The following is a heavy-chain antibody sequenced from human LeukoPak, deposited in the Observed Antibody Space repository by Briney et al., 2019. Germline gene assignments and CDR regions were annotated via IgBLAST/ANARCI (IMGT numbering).Heavy chain of an antibody. CDR1: GGSISSGGYY. J-gene: IGHJ4*02. CDR3: ASLNPFDY. V-gene: IGHV4-30-2*01. Sequence: SETLSLTCTVSGGSISSGGYYWSWIRQPPGKGLEWIGYIYHSGSTYYNPSLKSRVTISVDRSKNQFSLKLSSVTAADTAVYYCASLNPFDYWGQGTLVTVSS. CDR2: IYHSGST.